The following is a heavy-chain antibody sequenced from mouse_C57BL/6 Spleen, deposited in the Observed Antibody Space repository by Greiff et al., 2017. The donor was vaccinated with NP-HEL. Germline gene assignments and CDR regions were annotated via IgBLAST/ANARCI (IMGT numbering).Heavy chain of an antibody. CDR2: IYPGDGDT. D-gene: IGHD4-1*01. CDR1: VYAFSSSW. Sequence: VQLQPSVPSLVKPGASVKISCKASVYAFSSSWMNWVTQRPGQGLEWIGRIYPGDGDTNYNGKFKGKATLTADKSSSTAYMQLSSLTSEDSAVYFCARSSNWDKFDYWGQGTTLTVSS. CDR3: ARSSNWDKFDY. V-gene: IGHV1-82*01. J-gene: IGHJ2*01.